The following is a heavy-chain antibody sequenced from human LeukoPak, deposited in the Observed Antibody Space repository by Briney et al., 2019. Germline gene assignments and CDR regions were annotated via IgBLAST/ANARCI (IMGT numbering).Heavy chain of an antibody. J-gene: IGHJ6*03. Sequence: GGSLRLSCVTSGFTFSGYWMHWVRQGPEKGLELVSRIDNDGHGIIYADSVKGRFTTSRDNVKNTLYLQMNSLRVEDTAVYYCAAGGGWDPSFGVVTHIDAWGKGTTVIVS. CDR2: IDNDGHGI. CDR1: GFTFSGYW. CDR3: AAGGGWDPSFGVVTHIDA. D-gene: IGHD3-3*01. V-gene: IGHV3-74*01.